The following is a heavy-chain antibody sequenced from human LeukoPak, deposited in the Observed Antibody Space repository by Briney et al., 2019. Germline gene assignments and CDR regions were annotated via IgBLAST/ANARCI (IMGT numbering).Heavy chain of an antibody. CDR1: GGSFSGYY. CDR3: ARDPGLMVRGSRRGYDGNYYYMDV. CDR2: INHSGST. V-gene: IGHV4-34*01. D-gene: IGHD3-10*01. J-gene: IGHJ6*03. Sequence: PSETLSLTCAVYGGSFSGYYWSWIRQPPGKGLEWIGEINHSGSTNYNPSPKSRGTISVDTTTNQFPLKLVSVPAADTPAYYCARDPGLMVRGSRRGYDGNYYYMDVWGKGATVTISS.